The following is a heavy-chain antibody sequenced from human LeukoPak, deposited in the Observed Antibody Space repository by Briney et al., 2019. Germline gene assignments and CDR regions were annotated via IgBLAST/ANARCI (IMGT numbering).Heavy chain of an antibody. D-gene: IGHD2-8*01. CDR3: AKETKGVPDY. CDR1: GFTFSSYG. CDR2: ISYDGSNK. V-gene: IGHV3-30*18. Sequence: PGGSLRLSCAASGFTFSSYGMHWVRQAPGKGLEWVAVISYDGSNKYYADSVKGRFTISRDNSKNTLYLQMNSLRAEDTAVYYCAKETKGVPDYWGQGTLVTVSS. J-gene: IGHJ4*02.